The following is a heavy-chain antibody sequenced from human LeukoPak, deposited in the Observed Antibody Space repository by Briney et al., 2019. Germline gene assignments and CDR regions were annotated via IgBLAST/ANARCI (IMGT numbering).Heavy chain of an antibody. J-gene: IGHJ5*02. CDR1: GYIFTTYG. CDR3: ARYRLSDSPINWFDP. D-gene: IGHD3-22*01. CDR2: ISAYNGYA. Sequence: ASVKVSCKASGYIFTTYGITWVRQAPGQGLEWMGWISAYNGYANYAERLQGRVTLTTDTSTKTAYMELRSLRSDDTAVYYCARYRLSDSPINWFDPWGQGTLVTVSS. V-gene: IGHV1-18*01.